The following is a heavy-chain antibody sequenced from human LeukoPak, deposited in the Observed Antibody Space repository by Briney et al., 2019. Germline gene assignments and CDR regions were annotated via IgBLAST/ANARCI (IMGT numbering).Heavy chain of an antibody. D-gene: IGHD6-13*01. CDR3: ARDLAAAGILVVMDV. Sequence: GASVKVSCKASGYIFADYYIHWVRQAPGQGLEWMGWIKPNSGGTRSAQKFQGRVTMTTDTSTSTAYMELRSLRSDDTAVYYCARDLAAAGILVVMDVWGKGTTVTISS. J-gene: IGHJ6*04. CDR1: GYIFADYY. V-gene: IGHV1-2*02. CDR2: IKPNSGGT.